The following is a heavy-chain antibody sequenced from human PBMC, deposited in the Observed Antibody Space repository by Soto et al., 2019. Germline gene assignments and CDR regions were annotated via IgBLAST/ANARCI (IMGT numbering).Heavy chain of an antibody. D-gene: IGHD3-22*01. V-gene: IGHV1-18*01. CDR2: SSTYTGNT. Sequence: QVQLVQSGSEVKKPGASVKVSCKASGYTFITYGVSWERQAPGQGLDWLGWSSTYTGNTRYAERLQGRVTMTTDTTTNTAYMELRNLRADGTALYYCARGPSDYYDNSANSCLDNWGQGTLGTVSS. J-gene: IGHJ4*02. CDR3: ARGPSDYYDNSANSCLDN. CDR1: GYTFITYG.